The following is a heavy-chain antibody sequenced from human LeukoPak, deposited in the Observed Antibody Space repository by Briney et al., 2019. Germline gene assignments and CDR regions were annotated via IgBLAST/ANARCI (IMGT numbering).Heavy chain of an antibody. CDR3: TRDQEGSDY. CDR1: GFTFSSYS. Sequence: GGSLRLSCVVSGFTFSSYSMNWVRQAPGKGLEWVSYITRSSSAKFYADSVKGRFTISRDNAENLLYLQMNSLRAEDTAVYYCTRDQEGSDYWGQGTLVTVSS. V-gene: IGHV3-48*01. J-gene: IGHJ4*02. CDR2: ITRSSSAK.